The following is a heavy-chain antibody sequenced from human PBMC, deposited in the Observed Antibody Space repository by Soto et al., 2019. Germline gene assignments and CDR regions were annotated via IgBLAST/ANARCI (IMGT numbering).Heavy chain of an antibody. CDR2: INPNSGGT. J-gene: IGHJ6*02. Sequence: QVQLVQSGAEVKKPGASVKVSCKASGYTFTGYYMHWVRQAPGQGLEWMGWINPNSGGTNYAQKLQGRVNMTRDTSISTAYMELSRLRSDDTAVYYCARGNDSGSYYYYCGMDVWGQGTTVTVSS. CDR3: ARGNDSGSYYYYCGMDV. CDR1: GYTFTGYY. V-gene: IGHV1-2*02. D-gene: IGHD1-26*01.